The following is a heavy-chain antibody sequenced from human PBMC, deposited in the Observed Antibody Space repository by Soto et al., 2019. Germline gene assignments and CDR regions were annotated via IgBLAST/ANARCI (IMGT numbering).Heavy chain of an antibody. CDR3: ARRTGARVAPGFDY. CDR1: GFIFDNHG. CDR2: RSGRGTNT. D-gene: IGHD1-26*01. Sequence: PGGSLRLSCAASGFIFDNHGMSWVRQAPGTGLEWVAGRSGRGTNTNYADSVQGRFTISRDNSKNTLYLQLNSLRAEDTAIYYCARRTGARVAPGFDYWGRGTLVTVSS. V-gene: IGHV3-23*01. J-gene: IGHJ4*02.